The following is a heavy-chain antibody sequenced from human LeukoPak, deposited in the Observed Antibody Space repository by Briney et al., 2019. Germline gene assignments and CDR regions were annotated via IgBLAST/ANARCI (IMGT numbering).Heavy chain of an antibody. CDR3: ARRVAGYSGYDWRRGYNWFDP. D-gene: IGHD5-12*01. Sequence: SETLSLTCAVYSGSFSGYYWSWIRQPPGKGLEWIGEINHSGSTNYNPSLKSRVTISVDTSKNQFSLKLSSVTAADTAVYYCARRVAGYSGYDWRRGYNWFDPWGQGTLVTVSS. CDR2: INHSGST. V-gene: IGHV4-34*01. CDR1: SGSFSGYY. J-gene: IGHJ5*02.